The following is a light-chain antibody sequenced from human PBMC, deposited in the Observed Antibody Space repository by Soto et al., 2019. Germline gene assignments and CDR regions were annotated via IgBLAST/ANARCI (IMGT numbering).Light chain of an antibody. J-gene: IGKJ4*01. Sequence: DIQMTQSPSTLSASVGDRVTITCRASQSIVGWLAWYQQKPGKAPKLLIYKASSLESGVPSRFSGSGSGKEFTLTISSLQPDDFATYYCQQYKTYSPLTFGGGTKVEIK. CDR1: QSIVGW. CDR3: QQYKTYSPLT. V-gene: IGKV1-5*03. CDR2: KAS.